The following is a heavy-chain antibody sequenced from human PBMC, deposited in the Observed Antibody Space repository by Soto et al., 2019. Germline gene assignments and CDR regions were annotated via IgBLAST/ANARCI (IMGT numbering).Heavy chain of an antibody. Sequence: GESLKISCKGSGYSFTSYWISWVRQMPGKVLEWMGRIDPSDSYTNYSPSFQGHVTISADKSISTAYLQWSSLKASDTAMYYCARLRLVVVPAATHGMDVWGQGXTVTVYS. CDR3: ARLRLVVVPAATHGMDV. CDR1: GYSFTSYW. J-gene: IGHJ6*02. D-gene: IGHD2-2*01. CDR2: IDPSDSYT. V-gene: IGHV5-10-1*01.